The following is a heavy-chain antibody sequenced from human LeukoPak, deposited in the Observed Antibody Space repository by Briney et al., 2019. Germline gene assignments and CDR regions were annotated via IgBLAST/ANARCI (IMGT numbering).Heavy chain of an antibody. Sequence: PSETLSLTCTVSGVSISSYYWSWIRQPPGKGLEWIGYIYYSGSTNYNPSLKSRVTISVDTSKNQFSLKLSSVTAADTAVYYCARDRGNYYGSGWGAFDIWGQGTMVTVSS. J-gene: IGHJ3*02. CDR3: ARDRGNYYGSGWGAFDI. D-gene: IGHD3-10*01. CDR1: GVSISSYY. CDR2: IYYSGST. V-gene: IGHV4-59*01.